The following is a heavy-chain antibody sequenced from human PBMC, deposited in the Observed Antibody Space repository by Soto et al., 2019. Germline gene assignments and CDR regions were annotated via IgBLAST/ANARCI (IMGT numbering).Heavy chain of an antibody. CDR2: ISGSGGST. CDR1: GFTFSSYA. D-gene: IGHD3-16*01. CDR3: AKDQDLGVLRSTYNWFDP. Sequence: GESLKISCAASGFTFSSYAMSWVRQAPGKGLEWVSAISGSGGSTYYADSVKGRFTISRDNSKNTLYLQMNSLRAEDTAVYYCAKDQDLGVLRSTYNWFDPWGQGTLVTVSS. V-gene: IGHV3-23*01. J-gene: IGHJ5*02.